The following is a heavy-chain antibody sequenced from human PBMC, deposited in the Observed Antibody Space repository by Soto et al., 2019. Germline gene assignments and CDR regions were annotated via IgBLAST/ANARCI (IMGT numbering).Heavy chain of an antibody. Sequence: GGSLRLSCAASGFTFSSYGMHWVRQAPGKGLEWVAVISYDGSNKYYADSVKGRFTISRDNSKNTLYLQMNSLRAEDTAVYYCAKDRDFFPNGMDVWGQGTTVTV. CDR2: ISYDGSNK. CDR3: AKDRDFFPNGMDV. D-gene: IGHD3-3*01. CDR1: GFTFSSYG. J-gene: IGHJ6*02. V-gene: IGHV3-30*18.